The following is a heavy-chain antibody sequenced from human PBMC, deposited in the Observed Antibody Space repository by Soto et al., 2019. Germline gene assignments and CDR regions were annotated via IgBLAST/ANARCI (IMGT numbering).Heavy chain of an antibody. J-gene: IGHJ6*02. CDR1: GFTFSSYG. CDR2: ISYDGSNK. CDR3: AKAVSSSWYGGEHYV. Sequence: LRLSCAASGFTFSSYGMHWVRQAPGKGLEWVAVISYDGSNKYYADSVKGRFTISRDNSKNTLYLQMNSLRAEDTAVYYCAKAVSSSWYGGEHYVWGQGTTVTVSS. D-gene: IGHD6-13*01. V-gene: IGHV3-30*18.